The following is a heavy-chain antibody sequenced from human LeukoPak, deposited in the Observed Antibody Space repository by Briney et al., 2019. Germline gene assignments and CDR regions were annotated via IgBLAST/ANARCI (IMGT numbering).Heavy chain of an antibody. V-gene: IGHV4-31*03. CDR2: IYYSGST. CDR3: ARFVVVPAAMGYYFDY. J-gene: IGHJ4*02. Sequence: SQTLSLTCTVSRCSLSSGGYYWIWIRQHPGKGLEGIGYIYYSGSTNYNPSLKSRVTISVDTSKNQFSLKLSSVPAADTAVYYCARFVVVPAAMGYYFDYWGQGTLVTVSS. CDR1: RCSLSSGGYY. D-gene: IGHD2-2*01.